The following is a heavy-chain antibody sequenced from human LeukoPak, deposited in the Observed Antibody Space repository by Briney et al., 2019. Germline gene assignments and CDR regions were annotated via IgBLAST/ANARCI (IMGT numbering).Heavy chain of an antibody. Sequence: GGSLRLSCAASGFTFSSYGMHWVRQAPGKGLEWAAFIRYDGSNKYYADSVKGRFTISRDNSKNTLYLQMNSLRAEDTAVYYCAKDQGYDYGDYVGYWGQGTLVTVSS. CDR3: AKDQGYDYGDYVGY. J-gene: IGHJ4*02. CDR1: GFTFSSYG. CDR2: IRYDGSNK. V-gene: IGHV3-30*02. D-gene: IGHD4-17*01.